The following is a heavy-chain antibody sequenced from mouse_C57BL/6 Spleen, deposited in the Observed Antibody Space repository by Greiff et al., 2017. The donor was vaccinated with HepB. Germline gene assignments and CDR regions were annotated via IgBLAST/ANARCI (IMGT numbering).Heavy chain of an antibody. CDR2: ISSGSSTI. D-gene: IGHD6-1*01. J-gene: IGHJ1*03. Sequence: EVKLQESGGGLVKPGGSLKLSCAASGFTFSDYGMHWVRQAPEKGLEWVAYISSGSSTIYYADTVKGRFTISRDNAKNTLFLQMTSLRSEDTAMYYCARLPIYWYFDVWGTGTTVTVSS. V-gene: IGHV5-17*01. CDR3: ARLPIYWYFDV. CDR1: GFTFSDYG.